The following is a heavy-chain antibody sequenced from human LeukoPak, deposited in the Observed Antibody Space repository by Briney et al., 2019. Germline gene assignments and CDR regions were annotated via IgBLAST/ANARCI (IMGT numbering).Heavy chain of an antibody. CDR3: ARRRSSGCIDY. V-gene: IGHV4-39*01. CDR1: GGSINSSSYY. D-gene: IGHD6-19*01. J-gene: IGHJ4*02. CDR2: IYYSGST. Sequence: SETLSLTCTVSGGSINSSSYYWGWIRQPPGKGLEWIGSIYYSGSTYYNPSLKSRVTISVDTSKNQFSLKLSSVTAADTAVYYCARRRSSGCIDYWGQGTLVTVSS.